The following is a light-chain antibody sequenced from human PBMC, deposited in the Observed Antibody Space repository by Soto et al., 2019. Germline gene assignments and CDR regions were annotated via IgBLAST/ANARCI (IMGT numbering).Light chain of an antibody. CDR2: NVY. CDR3: TSYTNRYTYV. J-gene: IGLJ1*01. CDR1: SSDVGGYDY. Sequence: SVLTKPASVSGSPGQSITISCTGTSSDVGGYDYVGWYQQHPGKAPKLMIYNVYNRPSGVSFRFSGSKSGNTASLTISGLQTEDEADYYCTSYTNRYTYVFGTGTKVTVL. V-gene: IGLV2-14*01.